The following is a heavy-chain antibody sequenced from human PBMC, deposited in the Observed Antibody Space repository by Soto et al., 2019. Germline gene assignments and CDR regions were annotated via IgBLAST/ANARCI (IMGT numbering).Heavy chain of an antibody. CDR2: ISSSGSTV. V-gene: IGHV3-48*03. J-gene: IGHJ4*02. D-gene: IGHD2-2*01. Sequence: EVQLVESGGALVQPGGSLRLSCAASRFTFSTYEMHWVRQAPGKGLEWVSYISSSGSTVYYADSVRGRFTISRDNTRNSLYLQMNSLRDEDTALYYCVRYCSTTLCNGVATRTFDYWGQGTLVTVSP. CDR1: RFTFSTYE. CDR3: VRYCSTTLCNGVATRTFDY.